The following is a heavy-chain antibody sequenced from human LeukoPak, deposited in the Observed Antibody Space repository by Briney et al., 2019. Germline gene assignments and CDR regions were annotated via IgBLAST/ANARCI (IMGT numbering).Heavy chain of an antibody. D-gene: IGHD6-19*01. Sequence: PSETLSLTCTVSGGSISSYYWSWIRQPPGKGLEWIGYIYYSGSTNYNPPLKSRVTISVDTSKNQFSLKLSSVTAADTAVYYCARRLSIAVAGLPGQFDPWGQGTLVTVSS. V-gene: IGHV4-59*08. CDR2: IYYSGST. J-gene: IGHJ5*02. CDR1: GGSISSYY. CDR3: ARRLSIAVAGLPGQFDP.